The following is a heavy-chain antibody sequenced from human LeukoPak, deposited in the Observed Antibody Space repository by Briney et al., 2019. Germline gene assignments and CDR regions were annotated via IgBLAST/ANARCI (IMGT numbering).Heavy chain of an antibody. CDR3: ARGGEASGGIVVAPAATVFDY. CDR2: INHSGST. D-gene: IGHD2-2*01. CDR1: GGSISSYY. Sequence: SETLSLTCTASGGSISSYYWSWIRQPPGKGLEWIGEINHSGSTNYNPSLKSRVTISVDTSKNQFSLKLSSVTAADTAVYYCARGGEASGGIVVAPAATVFDYWGQGTLVTVSS. V-gene: IGHV4-34*01. J-gene: IGHJ4*02.